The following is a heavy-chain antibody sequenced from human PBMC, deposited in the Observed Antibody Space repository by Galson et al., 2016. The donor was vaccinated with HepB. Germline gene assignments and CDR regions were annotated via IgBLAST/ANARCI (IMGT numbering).Heavy chain of an antibody. CDR2: INGHNGNT. J-gene: IGHJ4*02. Sequence: SVKVSCKASGYSFSSYGITWVRQAPGQGLEWMGWINGHNGNTKYAQMFQGRVTMTTDTSTNTGYMELRSLTPDDTAVYYCARDPGGATVDHWGQGTLVTVSS. D-gene: IGHD1-26*01. V-gene: IGHV1-18*01. CDR3: ARDPGGATVDH. CDR1: GYSFSSYG.